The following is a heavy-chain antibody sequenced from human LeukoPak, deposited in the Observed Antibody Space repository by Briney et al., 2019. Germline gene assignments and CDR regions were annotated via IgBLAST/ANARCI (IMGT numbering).Heavy chain of an antibody. Sequence: GGSLRLSCAASGFTFSTHWMSWVRQAPGKGLEWVAKIKEDGSEKYYVDSVKGRFTISRDNAKNSLSLQMHSLRDEDTAVYYGVRDQGYCTSASCRGDAFDVWGQGSMVSVSS. CDR1: GFTFSTHW. CDR3: VRDQGYCTSASCRGDAFDV. J-gene: IGHJ3*01. D-gene: IGHD2-2*01. V-gene: IGHV3-7*01. CDR2: IKEDGSEK.